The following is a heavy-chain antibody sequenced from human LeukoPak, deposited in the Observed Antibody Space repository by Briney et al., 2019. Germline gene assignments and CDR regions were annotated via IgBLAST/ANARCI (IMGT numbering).Heavy chain of an antibody. D-gene: IGHD1-26*01. V-gene: IGHV4-4*02. J-gene: IGHJ4*02. CDR2: ILHTGPT. Sequence: PSETLSLTCAVSGVSITDNWWSWVRQPPGKGLEWIGEILHTGPTNFNPSLKSRVTISMDKSKNQLSLRLNSVTAADTAIYYCVRGGTYYLPYWGQGILVTVSS. CDR1: GVSITDNW. CDR3: VRGGTYYLPY.